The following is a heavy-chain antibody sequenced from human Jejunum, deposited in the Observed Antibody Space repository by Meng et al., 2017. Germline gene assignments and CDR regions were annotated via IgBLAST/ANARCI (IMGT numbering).Heavy chain of an antibody. J-gene: IGHJ4*02. CDR1: GYTFTTYD. CDR2: VSPSSGNT. CDR3: ARGVGDLGDY. Sequence: RVEAGAGKKQPGASMKVSCKASGYTFTTYDINWVRQATGQGLEWMGWVSPSSGNTRYAQKFQGRVTMTRDTSISTVYMELTSLKSDDTAVYYCARGVGDLGDYWGQGTLVTVSS. D-gene: IGHD3-16*01. V-gene: IGHV1-8*01.